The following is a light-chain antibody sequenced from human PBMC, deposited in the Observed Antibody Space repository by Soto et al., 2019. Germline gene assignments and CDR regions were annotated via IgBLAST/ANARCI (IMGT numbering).Light chain of an antibody. CDR1: QSVSSSY. CDR3: QQYGSSRWT. CDR2: GAS. V-gene: IGKV3-20*01. Sequence: EIVLTQSPGTLSLSPGERATLSCRASQSVSSSYLAWYQQKPGQAPRLLIYGASTRATGVPDRFSGSGSGTDFTLTISTLEHEDFAVYYCQQYGSSRWTFGQGTKVDIK. J-gene: IGKJ1*01.